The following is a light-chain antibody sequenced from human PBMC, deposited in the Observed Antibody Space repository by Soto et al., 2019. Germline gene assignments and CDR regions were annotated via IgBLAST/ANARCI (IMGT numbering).Light chain of an antibody. CDR2: GAS. CDR1: QSVSSSY. CDR3: QQRSNWPLT. J-gene: IGKJ4*01. V-gene: IGKV3D-20*02. Sequence: NGLTQSPGTLSLSTEERATLYCRASQSVSSSYLAWYQQKPGQAPRLLIYGASSRATGIPDRFSGSGSGTDFTLTISSLEPEDFAVYYCQQRSNWPLTFGGGSMV.